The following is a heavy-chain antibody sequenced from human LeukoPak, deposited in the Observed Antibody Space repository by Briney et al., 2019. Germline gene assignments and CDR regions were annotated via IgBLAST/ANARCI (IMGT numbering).Heavy chain of an antibody. CDR2: ISYDGSTK. Sequence: GGSLRLSCAASGFTFSSYGMHWVRQAPGKGLEWVAVISYDGSTKYYADSVKGRFTVSRDDSKNTLYLQMNNLRAEDTAVYYCAKDQYDTWSRRGNFDSWGQGTLVIVSS. D-gene: IGHD3-3*01. J-gene: IGHJ4*02. CDR1: GFTFSSYG. CDR3: AKDQYDTWSRRGNFDS. V-gene: IGHV3-30*18.